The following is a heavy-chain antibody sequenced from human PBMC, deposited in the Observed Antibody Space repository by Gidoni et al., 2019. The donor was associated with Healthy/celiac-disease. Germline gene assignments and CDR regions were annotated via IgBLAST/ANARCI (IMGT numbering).Heavy chain of an antibody. Sequence: QVQLQQWGAGLLKPSETLSLTCAVDGGSFRGSYWSWIRQPPGKGLEWVGEINHSGSTNYNPSLESRVTISVDTSKNQFSLKLSSVTAADPAVYYCARGWPRYCSSTSCYGPIDYWGQGTLVTVSS. D-gene: IGHD2-2*01. V-gene: IGHV4-34*01. CDR2: INHSGST. CDR1: GGSFRGSY. J-gene: IGHJ4*02. CDR3: ARGWPRYCSSTSCYGPIDY.